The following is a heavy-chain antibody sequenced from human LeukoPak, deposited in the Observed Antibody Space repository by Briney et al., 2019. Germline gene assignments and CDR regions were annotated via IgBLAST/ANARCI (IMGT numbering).Heavy chain of an antibody. Sequence: GGSLRLSCAASGFTFSSYSMNWVGQAPGKGLEWVSSIGSRSAYTYYADSAKGRFTISRDNTKNSLYLQMNSLRAGDTAVYYCARGGLNFDAFDIWGQGTMVTVSS. CDR2: IGSRSAYT. CDR1: GFTFSSYS. V-gene: IGHV3-21*01. D-gene: IGHD1-7*01. CDR3: ARGGLNFDAFDI. J-gene: IGHJ3*02.